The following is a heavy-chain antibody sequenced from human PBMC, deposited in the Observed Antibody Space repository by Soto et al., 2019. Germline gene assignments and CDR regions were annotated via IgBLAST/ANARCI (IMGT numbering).Heavy chain of an antibody. J-gene: IGHJ5*02. V-gene: IGHV3-33*01. Sequence: GGSLRLSCAASGFTFSNYGMHWARQAPGKGLEWVAAILYDGSNKYYADSVKGRFTISRDNSKNTLYLQMNSLRAEDTAVYYCARETYYYDSSGYSSWGQGTLVTVSS. CDR1: GFTFSNYG. CDR3: ARETYYYDSSGYSS. CDR2: ILYDGSNK. D-gene: IGHD3-22*01.